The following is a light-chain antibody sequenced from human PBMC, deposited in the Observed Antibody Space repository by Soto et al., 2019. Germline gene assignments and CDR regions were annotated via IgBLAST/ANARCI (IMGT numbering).Light chain of an antibody. Sequence: QSALTQPASVSGSPGQSITISCTGTSSDVGGYNYVSWYQQHPGKAPKLIIYEVTNRPSGVSNRFSGSKSGNTASLTISGLQAEDEADYYCSSYRGSSTWEFGGGTKLTV. CDR1: SSDVGGYNY. J-gene: IGLJ3*02. CDR2: EVT. V-gene: IGLV2-14*01. CDR3: SSYRGSSTWE.